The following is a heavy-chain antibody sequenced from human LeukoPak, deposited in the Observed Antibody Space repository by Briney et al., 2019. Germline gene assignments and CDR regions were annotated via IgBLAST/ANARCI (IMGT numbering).Heavy chain of an antibody. V-gene: IGHV3-20*01. CDR3: ARDRLGPSFSVSHFDL. CDR2: INYNGAIT. CDR1: GFTFVDYG. J-gene: IGHJ4*02. Sequence: GGSLRLSCATSGFTFVDYGLSWVRRAPGKGLEWLCAINYNGAITDYADSVKGRFTISRDNAKNSLYLRMDSLGAEDTALYCARDRLGPSFSVSHFDLWGQGTLVTVSS. D-gene: IGHD3-3*02.